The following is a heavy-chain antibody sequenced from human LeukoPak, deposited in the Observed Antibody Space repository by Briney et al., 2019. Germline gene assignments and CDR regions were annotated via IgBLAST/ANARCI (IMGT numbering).Heavy chain of an antibody. J-gene: IGHJ4*02. Sequence: GSLRLSCAASGFTFSNAWMSWVRQAPGKGLEWIGYIYYSGSTNYNASLTNRVTISVDTSKNQFSLKLSSVTAADTAVYYCAREVGYCSGGSCYSYFDYWGQGTLVTVSS. CDR2: IYYSGST. V-gene: IGHV4-59*01. D-gene: IGHD2-15*01. CDR1: GFTFSNAW. CDR3: AREVGYCSGGSCYSYFDY.